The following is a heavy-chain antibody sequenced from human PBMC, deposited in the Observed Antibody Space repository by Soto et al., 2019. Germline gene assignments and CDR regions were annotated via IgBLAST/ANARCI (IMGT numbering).Heavy chain of an antibody. Sequence: SETLSLTCTVSGGSISSSSYYWGWIRQPPGKGLEWIGTIYYTGSTYYNPSLKSRVTISVDTSKNQFSLKLSSVTPEDTAVYYCAREGKTSFDPWGQGTLVPVSS. J-gene: IGHJ5*02. V-gene: IGHV4-39*02. CDR1: GGSISSSSYY. CDR2: IYYTGST. CDR3: AREGKTSFDP.